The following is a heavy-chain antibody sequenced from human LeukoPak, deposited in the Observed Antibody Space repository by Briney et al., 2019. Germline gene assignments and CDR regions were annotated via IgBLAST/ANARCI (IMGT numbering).Heavy chain of an antibody. V-gene: IGHV1-8*03. CDR1: GYTFTSYD. J-gene: IGHJ4*02. D-gene: IGHD2-2*02. Sequence: ASVKVSCKXSGYTFTSYDINWVRQATGQGLEWMGWMNPNSGNTGYAQKFQGRVTITRNTSISTAYMELSSLRSEDTAVYYCARLNQLLYRVRYFDYWGQGTLVTVSS. CDR2: MNPNSGNT. CDR3: ARLNQLLYRVRYFDY.